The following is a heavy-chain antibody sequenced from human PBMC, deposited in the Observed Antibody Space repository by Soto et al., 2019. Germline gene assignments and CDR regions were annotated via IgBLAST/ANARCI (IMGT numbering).Heavy chain of an antibody. V-gene: IGHV3-23*01. D-gene: IGHD6-13*01. CDR2: ISGSGGST. J-gene: IGHJ4*02. Sequence: EVQLLDSGGGLVQPGGSLRLSCAAAGFTFSIYAMSWVRQAPGKGLEWVSAISGSGGSTYYADSVKGRFTISRDNSKNTLYLQMNSLRADDTAVYYRAKATRGGAATLIRDYWGQGTLVTVSS. CDR1: GFTFSIYA. CDR3: AKATRGGAATLIRDY.